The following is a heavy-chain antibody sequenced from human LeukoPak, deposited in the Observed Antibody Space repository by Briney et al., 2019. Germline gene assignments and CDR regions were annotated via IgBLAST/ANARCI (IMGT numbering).Heavy chain of an antibody. CDR3: TTRTVASNFDY. Sequence: GGSLRLFCTASGYVYRVYEMRWVRQAPGKGLEWVSYISSSGGTRYYANSVKGRFRLSRDNAKHSLFLKMNSLRAEHTAVYYCTTRTVASNFDYLGQGTLVT. D-gene: IGHD4-17*01. CDR2: ISSSGGTR. J-gene: IGHJ4*02. CDR1: GYVYRVYE. V-gene: IGHV3-48*03.